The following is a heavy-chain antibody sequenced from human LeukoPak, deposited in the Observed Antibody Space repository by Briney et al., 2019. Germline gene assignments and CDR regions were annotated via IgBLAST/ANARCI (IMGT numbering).Heavy chain of an antibody. V-gene: IGHV2-5*08. CDR1: GFSLSASGMC. CDR2: IYWDDDK. J-gene: IGHJ4*02. D-gene: IGHD3-22*01. Sequence: ESGPALVKPTQTLTLTCTFSGFSLSASGMCVCWIRQPPGKALEWLALIYWDDDKRYSPSLKSRLTITKDTSKNQVVLTMTNMDPVDTATYYCARPFGSGYYSYYFDYWGQGTLVTVSS. CDR3: ARPFGSGYYSYYFDY.